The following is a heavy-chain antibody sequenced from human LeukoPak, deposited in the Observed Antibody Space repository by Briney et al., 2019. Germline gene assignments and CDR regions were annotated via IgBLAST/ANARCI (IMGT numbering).Heavy chain of an antibody. D-gene: IGHD2-21*01. CDR3: AKDRGGD. V-gene: IGHV3-9*01. Sequence: QPGGSLRLSCAASGFTFDDYAMHWVRQAPGKGLEWVSGISWNSGSIGYADSVKGRFTISRDNAKNSLYLQMNSLRAEDTALYYCAKDRGGDWGQGTLVTVSS. CDR1: GFTFDDYA. J-gene: IGHJ4*02. CDR2: ISWNSGSI.